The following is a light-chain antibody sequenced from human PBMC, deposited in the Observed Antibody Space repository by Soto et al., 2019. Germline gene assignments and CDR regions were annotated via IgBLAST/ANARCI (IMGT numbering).Light chain of an antibody. V-gene: IGKV3-11*01. CDR1: QTVNSR. J-gene: IGKJ1*01. CDR3: HQRQSWPRT. Sequence: EIVLTQSPATLSSFPGERATLSCRASQTVNSRLAWYQHKPGQAPRLLIYLTYNRATGIPARFSGSGSGTDFTLTISSLEPEDFAVYYCHQRQSWPRTFGQGTKVDIK. CDR2: LTY.